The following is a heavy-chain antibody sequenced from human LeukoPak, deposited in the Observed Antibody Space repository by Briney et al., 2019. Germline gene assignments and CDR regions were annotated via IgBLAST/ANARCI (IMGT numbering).Heavy chain of an antibody. D-gene: IGHD3-16*02. Sequence: SETLSLTCTVSGGSISSSSYYWGWIRQPPGKGLEWIGSIYYSGSTYYNPSLKSRVTISVDTSKNQFSLKLSSVTAADTAVYYCARDPGKGRNDYVWGSYRYYWFDPWGQGTLVTVSS. V-gene: IGHV4-39*07. J-gene: IGHJ5*02. CDR2: IYYSGST. CDR3: ARDPGKGRNDYVWGSYRYYWFDP. CDR1: GGSISSSSYY.